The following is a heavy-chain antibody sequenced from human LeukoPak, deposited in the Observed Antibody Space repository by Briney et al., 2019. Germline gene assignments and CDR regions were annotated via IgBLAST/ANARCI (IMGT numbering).Heavy chain of an antibody. V-gene: IGHV3-7*01. J-gene: IGHJ6*03. D-gene: IGHD6-13*01. CDR1: GFTFSSYW. CDR3: ARVPGSSSWYLLYYYYYYMDV. Sequence: GGSLRLSCAASGFTFSSYWMSWVRQAPGKGLEWVANIKQDGSEKYYVDSVKGRFTISRDNAKNSLYLQMNSLRAEDTAVYYCARVPGSSSWYLLYYYYYYMDVWGNGTTVTVSS. CDR2: IKQDGSEK.